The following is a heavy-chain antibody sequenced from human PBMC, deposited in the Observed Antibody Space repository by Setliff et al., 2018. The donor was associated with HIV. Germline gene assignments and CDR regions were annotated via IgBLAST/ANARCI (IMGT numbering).Heavy chain of an antibody. J-gene: IGHJ4*02. CDR3: AGGRYFRDIRDSRFDF. D-gene: IGHD3-9*01. CDR1: GVSITNDGYY. CDR2: MYHSGST. Sequence: SETLSLTCSVSGVSITNDGYYWSWIRHSPGKGLEWIGYMYHSGSTYYNASLASRLIMSLDPSKNQFSLQLTSMTAADTAMYYCAGGRYFRDIRDSRFDFWGQGMLVTVSS. V-gene: IGHV4-31*03.